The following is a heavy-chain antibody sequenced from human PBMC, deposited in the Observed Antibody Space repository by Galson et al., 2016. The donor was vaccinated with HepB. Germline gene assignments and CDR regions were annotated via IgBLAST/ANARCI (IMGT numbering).Heavy chain of an antibody. Sequence: SETLSLTCTVSGASISGYYLSWIRQPPGKGLEWIGYIYYSGRTNYNPSLKSRVTISVATTKNQFSLKLSSVTAADTAVYYCARDDSGGWYGFHYGMDVWGQGTTVTVSS. CDR3: ARDDSGGWYGFHYGMDV. CDR1: GASISGYY. CDR2: IYYSGRT. V-gene: IGHV4-59*01. J-gene: IGHJ6*02. D-gene: IGHD6-19*01.